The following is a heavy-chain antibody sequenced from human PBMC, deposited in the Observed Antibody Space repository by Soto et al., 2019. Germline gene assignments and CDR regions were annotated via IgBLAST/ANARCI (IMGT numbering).Heavy chain of an antibody. CDR2: IYYSGST. CDR1: GGSISSSSYY. CDR3: ARHQYYDFWSGYWPKWFDP. J-gene: IGHJ5*02. Sequence: QLQLQESGPGLVKPSETLSLTCTVSGGSISSSSYYWGWIRQPPGKGLEWIGRIYYSGSTYYNPYLKIRGTIAVDTSQNKFSLKLSSVTAADTAVYYCARHQYYDFWSGYWPKWFDPWGQGTLVPVSS. V-gene: IGHV4-39*01. D-gene: IGHD3-3*01.